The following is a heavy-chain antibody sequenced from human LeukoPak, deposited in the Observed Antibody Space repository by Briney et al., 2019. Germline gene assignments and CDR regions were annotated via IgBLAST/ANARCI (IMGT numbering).Heavy chain of an antibody. V-gene: IGHV3-64D*09. J-gene: IGHJ4*02. Sequence: GGSLRLSCSASGFTFSDYDMEWVRQAPGKGLEYVSGISSDGGTTYYAGSVRGRFTISRDNSRKKLSLQMSSLRPDDTAVYYCVKGRIWDRDTPLDCWGQGTVVTVSS. CDR2: ISSDGGTT. CDR3: VKGRIWDRDTPLDC. CDR1: GFTFSDYD. D-gene: IGHD1-26*01.